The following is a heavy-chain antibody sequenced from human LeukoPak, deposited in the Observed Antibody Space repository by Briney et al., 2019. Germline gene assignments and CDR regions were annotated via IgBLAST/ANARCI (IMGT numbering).Heavy chain of an antibody. CDR3: ARTYYYGSGSYQDSYGFDI. D-gene: IGHD3-10*01. Sequence: SETLSLTCAVSGYSISSGYYWGWIRQPPGKGLEWIGNIYQSGSTYSNPPLTSRVTISVDPSKNHFSLKLTSVTAADTAVYYCARTYYYGSGSYQDSYGFDIWGQGTVVTVAS. J-gene: IGHJ3*02. CDR2: IYQSGST. V-gene: IGHV4-38-2*01. CDR1: GYSISSGYY.